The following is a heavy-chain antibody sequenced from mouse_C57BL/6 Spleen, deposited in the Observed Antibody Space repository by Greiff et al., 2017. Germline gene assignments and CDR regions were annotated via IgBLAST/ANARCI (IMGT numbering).Heavy chain of an antibody. CDR1: GYTFTSYW. CDR2: IDPSDSYT. D-gene: IGHD1-1*01. CDR3: ARHYYGSSRYAMDY. Sequence: QVQLQQPGAELVMPWASVKLSCKASGYTFTSYWMHWVKQRPGQGLEWIGEIDPSDSYTNYNQKFKGKSTLTVDKSSSTAYMQLSSLTSEDSAVYYCARHYYGSSRYAMDYWGQGTSVTVSS. V-gene: IGHV1-69*01. J-gene: IGHJ4*01.